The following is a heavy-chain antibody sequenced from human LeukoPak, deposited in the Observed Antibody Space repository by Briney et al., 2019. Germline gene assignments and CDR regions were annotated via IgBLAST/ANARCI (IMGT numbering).Heavy chain of an antibody. D-gene: IGHD1-7*01. CDR2: ISSSSSTI. Sequence: PGGSLRLSCAASGFTFSSYSMNWVRQAPGKGLEWVSSISSSSSTIYYADSVKGRFTISRDNAKNSLYLQMNSLRAEDTAVYYCARGAITGTTMWWGQGTLVTVSS. J-gene: IGHJ4*02. V-gene: IGHV3-48*01. CDR1: GFTFSSYS. CDR3: ARGAITGTTMW.